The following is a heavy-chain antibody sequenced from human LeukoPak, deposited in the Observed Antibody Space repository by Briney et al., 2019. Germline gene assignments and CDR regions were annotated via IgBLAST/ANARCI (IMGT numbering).Heavy chain of an antibody. V-gene: IGHV4-34*01. D-gene: IGHD3-10*01. J-gene: IGHJ5*02. CDR1: GGSFSGYY. CDR2: INHSGST. Sequence: SETLSLTCAVYGGSFSGYYWSWIRQPPGKGLEWIGEINHSGSTNYNPSLKSRVTISVDTSKNQFSLKLSSVTAADTAVYYCARKPFRRYYGSAWFDPWGQGTLVTVSS. CDR3: ARKPFRRYYGSAWFDP.